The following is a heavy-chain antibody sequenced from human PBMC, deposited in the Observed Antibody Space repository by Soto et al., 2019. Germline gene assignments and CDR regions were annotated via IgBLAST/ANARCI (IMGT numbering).Heavy chain of an antibody. CDR2: ISHDGGAT. CDR1: GFTFSTSG. Sequence: QVQLVESGGGVVQSGRSLRLSCAASGFTFSTSGMHWIRQAPGKGLEWVAMISHDGGATYYVDSVKGRFPISRDTDKNTLHLKMDSLRPEDTATYYCAKDWGSSGWYNWFDPWGQGTLVTVSS. V-gene: IGHV3-30*18. J-gene: IGHJ5*02. CDR3: AKDWGSSGWYNWFDP. D-gene: IGHD6-13*01.